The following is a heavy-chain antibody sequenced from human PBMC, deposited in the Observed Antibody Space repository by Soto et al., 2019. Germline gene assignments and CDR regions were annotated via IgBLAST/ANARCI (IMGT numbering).Heavy chain of an antibody. CDR3: ARGWATMIVVDPDAFDI. Sequence: SETLSLTCAVYGGSFSGYYGSWIRQPPGKGLEWIGEINHSGSTNYNPSLKSRVTISVDTSKNQFSLKMSSVTAADTAVYYCARGWATMIVVDPDAFDIWGQGTMVTVSS. CDR1: GGSFSGYY. CDR2: INHSGST. D-gene: IGHD3-22*01. V-gene: IGHV4-34*01. J-gene: IGHJ3*02.